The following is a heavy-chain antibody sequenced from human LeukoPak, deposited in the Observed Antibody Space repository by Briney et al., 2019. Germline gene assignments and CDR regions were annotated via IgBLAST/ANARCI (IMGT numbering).Heavy chain of an antibody. Sequence: GESLKISCKGSGYSFTSYWIGWVRQMPGKGLEWMGIIHPPDSDTRYSPSFQGQVTISADKSINTAYLQWNSLKASDTAMYYCARWGGYCTGGSCYPLYYFDSWGQGTLVTVSS. J-gene: IGHJ4*02. D-gene: IGHD2-15*01. V-gene: IGHV5-51*01. CDR3: ARWGGYCTGGSCYPLYYFDS. CDR1: GYSFTSYW. CDR2: IHPPDSDT.